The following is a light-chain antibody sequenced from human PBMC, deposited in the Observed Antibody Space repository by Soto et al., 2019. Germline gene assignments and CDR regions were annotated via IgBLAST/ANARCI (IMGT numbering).Light chain of an antibody. CDR2: EVN. CDR3: SSYAGSNNRYV. Sequence: SALTQPPSASGSPGQSVTISCTGTSSDVGGYNFVSWYQQHPDKAPKLIIYEVNKRPSGVPDRFSGSKSGNTASLTVSGLQAEDEADFYCSSYAGSNNRYVFGTGTKVTVL. J-gene: IGLJ1*01. V-gene: IGLV2-8*01. CDR1: SSDVGGYNF.